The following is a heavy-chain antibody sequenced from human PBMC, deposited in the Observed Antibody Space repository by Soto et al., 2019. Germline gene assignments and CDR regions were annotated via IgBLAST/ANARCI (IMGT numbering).Heavy chain of an antibody. V-gene: IGHV5-51*01. CDR1: GYTFTNYW. D-gene: IGHD1-1*01. J-gene: IGHJ3*02. CDR2: IFPDDPDT. CDR3: ARHGASNRYNDAFNI. Sequence: PGESLKISCKGSGYTFTNYWINWVRQMPGKGLEWMGIIFPDDPDTRYSPSFQGQITISVDKSMSTAYLQWNSLRASDTAMYYCARHGASNRYNDAFNIWGQGTMVTVSS.